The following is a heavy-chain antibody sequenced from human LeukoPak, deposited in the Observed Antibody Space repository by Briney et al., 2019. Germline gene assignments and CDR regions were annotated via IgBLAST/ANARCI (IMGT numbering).Heavy chain of an antibody. J-gene: IGHJ3*02. CDR1: GYTFTDYY. CDR2: INPKSVDT. CDR3: ARGSEVGGTEKNALDT. Sequence: ASVKVSCKTSGYTFTDYYIHWVRQAPGQGLEWMGWINPKSVDTRYAQNFQDRVTMTRDTSITTAYMELSGLRSDDTALYYCARGSEVGGTEKNALDTWGQGTMVTVSS. V-gene: IGHV1-2*02. D-gene: IGHD1-26*01.